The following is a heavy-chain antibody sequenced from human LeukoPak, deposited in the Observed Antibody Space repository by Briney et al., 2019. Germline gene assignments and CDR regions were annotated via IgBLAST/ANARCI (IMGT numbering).Heavy chain of an antibody. J-gene: IGHJ6*02. CDR3: AKASIYVYYGMDV. Sequence: PGGSLRLSCAASGFIFTNYGMHWVRQAPGKGLEWVAVISYGGSNKYYVDSVKGRFTISRDNSKNTLSLQMNSLRAEDTAVYYCAKASIYVYYGMDVWGQGTTVTVSS. V-gene: IGHV3-30*18. D-gene: IGHD3-16*02. CDR1: GFIFTNYG. CDR2: ISYGGSNK.